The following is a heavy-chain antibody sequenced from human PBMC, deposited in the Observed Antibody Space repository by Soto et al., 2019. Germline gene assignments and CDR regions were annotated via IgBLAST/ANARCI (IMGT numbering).Heavy chain of an antibody. CDR3: ARWGFCSGYYRYYGMDV. Sequence: SETLSLTCAVYGGSFSGYYWSWIRQPPGKGLEWIGEINHSGSTNYNPSLKSRVTISVDTSKNQFSLKLSSVTAADTAVYYCARWGFCSGYYRYYGMDVWGQGTTVTVSS. D-gene: IGHD3-3*01. J-gene: IGHJ6*02. CDR1: GGSFSGYY. CDR2: INHSGST. V-gene: IGHV4-34*01.